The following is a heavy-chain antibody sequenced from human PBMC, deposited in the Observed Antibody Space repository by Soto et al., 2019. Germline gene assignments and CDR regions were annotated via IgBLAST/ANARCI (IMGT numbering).Heavy chain of an antibody. CDR3: ARDPPYYYDSSGVTGMDV. CDR1: GYPFTSYD. CDR2: MNPTSGNT. Sequence: GGSVEVSFKASGYPFTSYDMNLVRQATGQGLEWMGWMNPTSGNTGYAQKFQGRVTMTRNTSISTAYMELSSLRSEDTAVYYCARDPPYYYDSSGVTGMDVWGQGTTVTVSS. J-gene: IGHJ6*02. D-gene: IGHD3-22*01. V-gene: IGHV1-8*01.